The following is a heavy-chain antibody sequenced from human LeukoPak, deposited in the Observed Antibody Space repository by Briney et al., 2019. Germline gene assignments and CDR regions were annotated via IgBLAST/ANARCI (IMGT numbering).Heavy chain of an antibody. CDR2: ISDSGNT. CDR3: AKAPVTTCRGAYCYPFDY. CDR1: GFTLSSYA. Sequence: GGSLRLPRAASGFTLSSYAMSWVRQAPGKGLEWVSAISDSGNTYHADSVKGRFTISRDSSKNTLFLQMNRLRPEDAAVYYCAKAPVTTCRGAYCYPFDYWGQGTLVTVSS. D-gene: IGHD2-21*01. J-gene: IGHJ4*02. V-gene: IGHV3-23*01.